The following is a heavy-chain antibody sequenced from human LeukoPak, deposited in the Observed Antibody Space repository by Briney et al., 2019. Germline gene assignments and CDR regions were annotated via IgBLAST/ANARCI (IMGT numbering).Heavy chain of an antibody. CDR3: ARDGIAAAGLGHWFDP. J-gene: IGHJ5*02. CDR2: INPNSGGT. D-gene: IGHD6-13*01. V-gene: IGHV1-2*02. Sequence: ASVKVSCKASGSTFTGYYMHWVRQAPGQGLEWMGWINPNSGGTNYAQKFQGRVTMTRDTSISTAYMELSRLRSDDTAVYYCARDGIAAAGLGHWFDPWGQGTLVTVSS. CDR1: GSTFTGYY.